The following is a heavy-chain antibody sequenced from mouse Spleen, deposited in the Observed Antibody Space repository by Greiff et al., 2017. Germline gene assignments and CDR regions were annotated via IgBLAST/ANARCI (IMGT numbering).Heavy chain of an antibody. V-gene: IGHV1-18*01. Sequence: VQLQQSGPELVKPGASVKIPCKASGYTFTDYNMDWVKQSHGKSLEWIGDINPNNGGTIYNQKFKGKATLTVDKSSSTAYMELRSLTSEDTAVYYCAIRGTSFAYWGQGTLVTVSA. CDR3: AIRGTSFAY. J-gene: IGHJ3*01. CDR1: GYTFTDYN. D-gene: IGHD3-3*01. CDR2: INPNNGGT.